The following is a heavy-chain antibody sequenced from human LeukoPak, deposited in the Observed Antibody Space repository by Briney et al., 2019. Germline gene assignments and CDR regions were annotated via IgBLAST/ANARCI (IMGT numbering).Heavy chain of an antibody. CDR3: VRPHLGADNYWYFDL. Sequence: SETLSLTCAVYGGSFSDYYWTWLRQPPGRGLEWIGEINHRGRNNYSPSLTSRLTISVDTSKNQFSLKLSSVTAADTAVYYCVRPHLGADNYWYFDLWGRGTLVTVSS. D-gene: IGHD1-26*01. CDR1: GGSFSDYY. CDR2: INHRGRN. J-gene: IGHJ2*01. V-gene: IGHV4-34*01.